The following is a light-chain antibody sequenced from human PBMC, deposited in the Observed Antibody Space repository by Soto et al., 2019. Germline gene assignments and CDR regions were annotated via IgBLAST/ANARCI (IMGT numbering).Light chain of an antibody. CDR3: SAYSSGATHVV. CDR1: SSDIGGLYNY. CDR2: DVN. V-gene: IGLV2-14*03. Sequence: QSALTQPASGSGSPGQSITLSCTGTSSDIGGLYNYVSWYQQHPGKAPKLLIYDVNDRPSGVSDRFSGSKSGNTASLTISGLQAEDGADYFCSAYSSGATHVVFGGGTKVTVL. J-gene: IGLJ2*01.